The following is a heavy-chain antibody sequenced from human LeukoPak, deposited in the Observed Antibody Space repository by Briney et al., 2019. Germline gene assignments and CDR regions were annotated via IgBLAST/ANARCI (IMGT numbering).Heavy chain of an antibody. CDR1: GFTFSSYG. D-gene: IGHD6-13*01. Sequence: GGSLRLSCAASGFTFSSYGMHWVRQAPGKGLEWVAFIRDDGSNKYYADSVKGRFTISRDNSKNTLYLQMNSLRAEDTAVYYCARVDSSSLDYWGQGTLVTVSS. CDR3: ARVDSSSLDY. J-gene: IGHJ4*02. CDR2: IRDDGSNK. V-gene: IGHV3-30*02.